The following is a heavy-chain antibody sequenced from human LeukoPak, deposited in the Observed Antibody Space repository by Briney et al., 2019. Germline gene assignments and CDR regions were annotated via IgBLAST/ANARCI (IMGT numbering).Heavy chain of an antibody. V-gene: IGHV1-69*06. J-gene: IGHJ4*02. Sequence: EASVKVSCKASGGTFSSYAISWVRQAPGQGLEWMGGIIPIFGTANYAQKFQGRVTITADKSTSTAYMELSSLRSEDTAVYYCASLQPYYYGSGSYYNTYYFDYGGQGTLVTVPS. CDR3: ASLQPYYYGSGSYYNTYYFDY. CDR1: GGTFSSYA. D-gene: IGHD3-10*01. CDR2: IIPIFGTA.